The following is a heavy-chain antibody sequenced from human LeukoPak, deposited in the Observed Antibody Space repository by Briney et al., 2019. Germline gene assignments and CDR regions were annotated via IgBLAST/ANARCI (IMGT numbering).Heavy chain of an antibody. D-gene: IGHD1-26*01. J-gene: IGHJ4*02. V-gene: IGHV4-39*01. CDR3: ARRDVGATIDY. CDR1: GDSISSSKYY. CDR2: IYYSGTT. Sequence: PSETLSLTCTVSGDSISSSKYYWGWIRQPPGKGLEWIGSIYYSGTTFYNPSLKSRVTISVDTSKNQFSLKLSPVTAADTAVYYCARRDVGATIDYWGQGTLVTVSS.